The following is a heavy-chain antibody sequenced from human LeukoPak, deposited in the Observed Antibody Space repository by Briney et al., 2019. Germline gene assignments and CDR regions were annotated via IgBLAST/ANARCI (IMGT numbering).Heavy chain of an antibody. CDR1: GYSFTNYW. CDR3: ARHLDTAMVSPLGY. D-gene: IGHD5-18*01. J-gene: IGHJ4*02. CDR2: IYPGDSDA. Sequence: GESLKISCKVSGYSFTNYWIAWVRQMPGKGLEWMGIIYPGDSDARYSPSFQGQVTISADKSISTAYLQWSSLKASDSAMYYCARHLDTAMVSPLGYWGQGTLVTVSS. V-gene: IGHV5-51*01.